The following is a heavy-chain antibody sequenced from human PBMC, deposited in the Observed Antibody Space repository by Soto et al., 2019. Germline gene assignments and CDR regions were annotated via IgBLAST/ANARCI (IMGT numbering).Heavy chain of an antibody. CDR3: ARDKGRSPPDY. V-gene: IGHV3-48*01. J-gene: IGHJ4*02. CDR2: ISSSSSTI. D-gene: IGHD2-15*01. Sequence: EVQLVESGGGLVQPGGSLRLSCAASGFAFSSYGMNWVRQAPGKGLEWVSYISSSSSTIYYADSVKGRFTISRDNAKNSLYLQMNGLGAEDSSVDYCARDKGRSPPDYWGQGTLVTVSS. CDR1: GFAFSSYG.